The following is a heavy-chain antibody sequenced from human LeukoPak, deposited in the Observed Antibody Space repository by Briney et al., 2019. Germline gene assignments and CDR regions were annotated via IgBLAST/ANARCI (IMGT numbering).Heavy chain of an antibody. CDR2: IYTSGST. Sequence: SETLSLTCTVSGGSIGSYYWSWIRQPPGKGLEWIGYIYTSGSTNYNPSLKSRVTISVDTSKNQFSLKLSSVTAADTAVYYCARGQIVDTFDYWGQGTLVTVSS. CDR3: ARGQIVDTFDY. V-gene: IGHV4-4*09. CDR1: GGSIGSYY. D-gene: IGHD2-21*01. J-gene: IGHJ4*02.